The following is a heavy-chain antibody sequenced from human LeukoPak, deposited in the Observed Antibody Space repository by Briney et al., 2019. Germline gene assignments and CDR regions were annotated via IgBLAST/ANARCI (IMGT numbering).Heavy chain of an antibody. Sequence: SETLSLTCTVSGASINNNFWTWIRKPPGKGLEWIGYIYSSGSANYNPSLKNRVIISGDTSKNQISLNLTSVTAADTAVYFCARHRDYYDTWGHGTLVTVSS. J-gene: IGHJ4*01. CDR2: IYSSGSA. CDR3: ARHRDYYDT. V-gene: IGHV4-59*08. CDR1: GASINNNF. D-gene: IGHD3-22*01.